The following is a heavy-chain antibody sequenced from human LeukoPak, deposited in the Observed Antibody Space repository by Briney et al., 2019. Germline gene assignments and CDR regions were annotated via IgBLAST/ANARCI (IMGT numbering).Heavy chain of an antibody. Sequence: QAGGSLRLPCAASGFTVNSNYMSWVRQAPGKGREWVSLIYSGGSKYYADSVKGRFTISRDNSKNTLYLQMNSLRPEDTAVYYCARGFGKVAANVFGGYTMDVWGQGTTVTVSS. V-gene: IGHV3-66*02. J-gene: IGHJ6*02. CDR2: IYSGGSK. CDR1: GFTVNSNY. CDR3: ARGFGKVAANVFGGYTMDV. D-gene: IGHD6-6*01.